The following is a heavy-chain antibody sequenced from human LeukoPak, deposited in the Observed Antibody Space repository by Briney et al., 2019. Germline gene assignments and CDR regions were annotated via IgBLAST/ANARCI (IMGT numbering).Heavy chain of an antibody. CDR1: GFTFGDYA. CDR3: TRGIAAAVFGYYFDY. Sequence: PGGSLRLSCTASGFTFGDYAMSWVRQAPGKGLEWVGFIRSKAYGGTTEYAASVKGRFTISRDDSKSIAYLQMNSLKTEDTAVYYCTRGIAAAVFGYYFDYWGQGTLVAVSS. D-gene: IGHD6-13*01. J-gene: IGHJ4*02. CDR2: IRSKAYGGTT. V-gene: IGHV3-49*04.